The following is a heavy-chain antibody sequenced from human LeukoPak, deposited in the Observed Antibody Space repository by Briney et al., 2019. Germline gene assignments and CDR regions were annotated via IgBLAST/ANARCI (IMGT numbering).Heavy chain of an antibody. CDR2: IYYSGST. J-gene: IGHJ4*02. CDR3: ARGLYGDYVGY. V-gene: IGHV4-31*03. Sequence: SETLSLTCTVSGGSISGSSYYWGWIRQHPGKGLEWIGYIYYSGSTYYNPSLKSRVTISVDTSKNQFSLKLSSVTAADTAVYYCARGLYGDYVGYWGQGTLVTVSS. CDR1: GGSISGSSYY. D-gene: IGHD4-17*01.